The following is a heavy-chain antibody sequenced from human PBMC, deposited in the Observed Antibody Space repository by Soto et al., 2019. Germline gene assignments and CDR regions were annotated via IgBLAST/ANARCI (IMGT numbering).Heavy chain of an antibody. CDR3: ARQEYSSSSYGMAV. CDR2: ISSSSSTI. V-gene: IGHV3-48*02. Sequence: PGGSLRLSCAASGFTFSSYSMNWVRQAPGKGLEWVSYISSSSSTIYYADSVKGRFTISRDNAKNSLYLQMNSLRDEDTAVYYCARQEYSSSSYGMAVWGKGPTVPASS. D-gene: IGHD6-6*01. J-gene: IGHJ6*04. CDR1: GFTFSSYS.